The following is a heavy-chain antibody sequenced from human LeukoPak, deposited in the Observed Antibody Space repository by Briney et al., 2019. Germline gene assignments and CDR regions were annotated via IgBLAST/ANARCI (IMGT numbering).Heavy chain of an antibody. Sequence: PSETLSLTCAVYGGSFSGYYWSWIRQPPGKGLEWIGSIYYSGSTYYNPSLKSRVTISVDTSKNQFSLKLSSVTAADTAVYYCASFNSDSSGFEVVGDAFDIWGQGTMVTVSS. V-gene: IGHV4-34*01. CDR1: GGSFSGYY. CDR2: IYYSGST. J-gene: IGHJ3*02. CDR3: ASFNSDSSGFEVVGDAFDI. D-gene: IGHD3-22*01.